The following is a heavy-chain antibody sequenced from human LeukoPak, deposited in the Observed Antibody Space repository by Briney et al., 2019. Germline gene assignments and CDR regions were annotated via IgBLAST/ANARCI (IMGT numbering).Heavy chain of an antibody. CDR1: GGSISSNSYY. V-gene: IGHV4-39*07. D-gene: IGHD1-1*01. CDR3: ASALSRAYSYFDY. Sequence: SETLSLTCAVSGGSISSNSYYWGWIRQPPGKGLEWIGSIYHSGSTNYNPSLKSRVTISVDKSKNQFSLKLSSVTAADTAVYYCASALSRAYSYFDYWGQGTLVTVSS. CDR2: IYHSGST. J-gene: IGHJ4*02.